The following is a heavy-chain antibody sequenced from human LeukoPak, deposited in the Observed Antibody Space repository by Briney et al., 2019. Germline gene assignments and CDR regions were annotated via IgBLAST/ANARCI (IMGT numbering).Heavy chain of an antibody. V-gene: IGHV3-21*01. CDR3: ARGSSGYYLFDY. J-gene: IGHJ4*02. D-gene: IGHD3-22*01. CDR1: GFTFSNAW. CDR2: ISSSSSYI. Sequence: GGSLRLSCAASGFTFSNAWMSWVRQAPGKGLEWVSSISSSSSYIYYADSVKGRFTISRDNAKNSLYLQMNSLRAEDTAVYYCARGSSGYYLFDYWGQGTLVTVSS.